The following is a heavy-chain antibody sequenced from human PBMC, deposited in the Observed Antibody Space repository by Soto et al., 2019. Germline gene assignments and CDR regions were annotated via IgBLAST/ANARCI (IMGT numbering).Heavy chain of an antibody. D-gene: IGHD2-15*01. J-gene: IGHJ4*02. CDR2: IYPGDSDT. CDR1: GYSFTSYW. Sequence: GESLKISCKGSGYSFTSYWIGWVRQMPGKGLEWMGIIYPGDSDTRYSPSFQGQVTISADKSISTAYLQWSSLKASDIAMYYCARLIYCSGGSCYFQSPNYFDYWAQGTLVTVSS. V-gene: IGHV5-51*01. CDR3: ARLIYCSGGSCYFQSPNYFDY.